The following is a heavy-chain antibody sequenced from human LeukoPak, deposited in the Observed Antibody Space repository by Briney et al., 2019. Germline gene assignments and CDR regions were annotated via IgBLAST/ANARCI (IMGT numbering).Heavy chain of an antibody. D-gene: IGHD6-19*01. J-gene: IGHJ4*02. V-gene: IGHV4-34*01. CDR3: ARSQWLIALDY. Sequence: PSETLSLTCAVYGGSFSGYYWSGLRQPPGKGLEGIGEINHSGSTNYIRSLKSRVTISVDTSKNQFSLRLSSVTAADTAVYYCARSQWLIALDYWGQGTLVTVSS. CDR2: INHSGST. CDR1: GGSFSGYY.